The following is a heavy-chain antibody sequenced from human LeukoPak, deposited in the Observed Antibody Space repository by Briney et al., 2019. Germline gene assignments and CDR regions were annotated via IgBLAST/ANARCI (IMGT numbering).Heavy chain of an antibody. CDR1: GYTFTIYY. CDR2: INPSGGST. D-gene: IGHD3-22*01. Sequence: ASVNVSFKASGYTFTIYYMHWVRQAPGQGREWMGIINPSGGSTSYAQKFQGRVTMTRDTSTSTVYMELSSLRSEDTAVYYCARGGLGYYDSSGYYYAPFQSEWGIDYWGQGTLVTVSS. J-gene: IGHJ4*02. CDR3: ARGGLGYYDSSGYYYAPFQSEWGIDY. V-gene: IGHV1-46*01.